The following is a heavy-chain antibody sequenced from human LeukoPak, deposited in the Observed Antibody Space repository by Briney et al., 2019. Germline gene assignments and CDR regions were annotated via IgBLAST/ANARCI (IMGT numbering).Heavy chain of an antibody. Sequence: GGSLRLSCAASGFTFSTYGMHWVRQAPGKGLEWVAVISYVGSNKHYADSVKGRFTISRDNSKNTLYLQMNSLRAEDTAVYYCARDNCRSTSCYRFDPWGQGTLVTVSS. CDR1: GFTFSTYG. D-gene: IGHD2-2*02. CDR2: ISYVGSNK. CDR3: ARDNCRSTSCYRFDP. V-gene: IGHV3-30-3*01. J-gene: IGHJ5*02.